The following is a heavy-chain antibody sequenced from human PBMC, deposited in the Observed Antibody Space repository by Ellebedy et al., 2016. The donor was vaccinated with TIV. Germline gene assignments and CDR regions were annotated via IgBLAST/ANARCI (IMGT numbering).Heavy chain of an antibody. V-gene: IGHV4-34*01. CDR1: GGSFSGYY. Sequence: MPSETLSLTCAVYGGSFSGYYWSWIRQPPGKGLEWIGEINHSGSTYYKPSLKSRVTISVDTSKNQFSLKLSSVTAADTAVYYCVRQVAAAGCCYGMDVWGQGTTVTVSS. CDR3: VRQVAAAGCCYGMDV. D-gene: IGHD6-13*01. CDR2: INHSGST. J-gene: IGHJ6*02.